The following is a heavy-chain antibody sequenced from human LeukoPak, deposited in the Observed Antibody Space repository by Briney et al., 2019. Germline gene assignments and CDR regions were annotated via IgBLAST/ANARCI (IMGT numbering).Heavy chain of an antibody. J-gene: IGHJ6*02. CDR3: ARGGYGILTGYTYYYYYGMDV. Sequence: TSETLSLTCTVSGGSISSYYWSWIRQPPGKGLEWIGYIYYSGSTNYNPSLKSRVTISVDTSKNQFSLKLSSVTAADTAVYYCARGGYGILTGYTYYYYYGMDVWGQGTTVTVSS. CDR2: IYYSGST. D-gene: IGHD3-9*01. V-gene: IGHV4-59*01. CDR1: GGSISSYY.